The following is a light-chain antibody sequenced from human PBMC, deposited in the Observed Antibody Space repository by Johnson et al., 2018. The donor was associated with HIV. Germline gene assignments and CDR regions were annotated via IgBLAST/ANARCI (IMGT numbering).Light chain of an antibody. CDR2: DNN. V-gene: IGLV1-51*01. CDR1: SSNVGSSF. J-gene: IGLJ1*01. CDR3: GTWDSSLSVYV. Sequence: QSVLTQPPSMSAAPGQRVTISCSGSSSNVGSSFVSWYRQVPGTAPKLLIYDNNKRPSGIPDRFSGSKSGTSATLGITGLQTGDAADYYCGTWDSSLSVYVFGTGTKVTVL.